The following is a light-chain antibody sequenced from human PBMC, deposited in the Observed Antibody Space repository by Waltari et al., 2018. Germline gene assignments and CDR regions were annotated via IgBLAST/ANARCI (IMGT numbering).Light chain of an antibody. Sequence: EIVLTQSPAILSFSPGERATLSCRASQSVGTYLAWYQQRPDQSPRLLIYDASYRPTGIPARFSGSGSETDFTLTISSLQPEDFAVYYCQQRRNWPLTFGGGTRVQI. J-gene: IGKJ4*01. CDR1: QSVGTY. V-gene: IGKV3-11*01. CDR3: QQRRNWPLT. CDR2: DAS.